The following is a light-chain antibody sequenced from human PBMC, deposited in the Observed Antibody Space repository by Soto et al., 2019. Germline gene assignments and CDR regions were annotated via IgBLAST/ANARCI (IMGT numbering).Light chain of an antibody. V-gene: IGKV3-20*01. J-gene: IGKJ2*01. CDR3: QLYGTSPPRYI. CDR1: QSISSTH. Sequence: EIVLTQSPGTLSLSPGERATLSCRASQSISSTHLAWYQHKPGQAPRLLMYGSSTRATGVPDRFSGSGSGTDFTLTLTGLEPEDFASYYCQLYGTSPPRYIFGQGTKLEIK. CDR2: GSS.